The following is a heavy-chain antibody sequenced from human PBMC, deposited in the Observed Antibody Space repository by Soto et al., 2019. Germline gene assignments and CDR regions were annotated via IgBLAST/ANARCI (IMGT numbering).Heavy chain of an antibody. Sequence: EVQLVESGGGFVKPGGSLRLSCAASGFTFSNGWMSWVRQAPGKGLEWVGRIKSEIAGGTTDYSAPVKGRFSISRDDSRETLYLQMNSLITEDTAVYYCTTDSTQTFCDGGPCYSVQTKIHDSLGQGTLVTVSS. CDR3: TTDSTQTFCDGGPCYSVQTKIHDS. V-gene: IGHV3-15*01. CDR2: IKSEIAGGTT. CDR1: GFTFSNGW. J-gene: IGHJ4*02. D-gene: IGHD2-15*01.